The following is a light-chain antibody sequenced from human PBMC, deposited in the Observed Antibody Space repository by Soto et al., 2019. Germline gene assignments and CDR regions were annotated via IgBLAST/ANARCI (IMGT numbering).Light chain of an antibody. CDR2: AAS. J-gene: IGKJ5*01. V-gene: IGKV1-9*01. CDR1: QGISSY. CDR3: QQLNSYPIT. Sequence: IQFTQSPSSLSASVGDRVTITCRASQGISSYLAWYQQKPGKAPKLLIYAASTLQSGVPSRFSGSGSGTDFTLTISSMQPEDFANYYCQQLNSYPITFGQGTRMEIK.